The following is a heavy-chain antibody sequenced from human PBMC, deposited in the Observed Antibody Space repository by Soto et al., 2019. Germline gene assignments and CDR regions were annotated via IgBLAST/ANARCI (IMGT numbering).Heavy chain of an antibody. J-gene: IGHJ5*02. V-gene: IGHV5-10-1*01. CDR1: GYSFTSYW. CDR3: AKQASPGVPANWYDP. D-gene: IGHD3-3*01. CDR2: IDPSDSYT. Sequence: GESLKISCKGSGYSFTSYWISWVRQMPGKGLEWMGRIDPSDSYTNYSPSFQGHVTISADKSISTAYLQWSSLKASDTAMYYCAKQASPGVPANWYDPWGQGTLVTVSS.